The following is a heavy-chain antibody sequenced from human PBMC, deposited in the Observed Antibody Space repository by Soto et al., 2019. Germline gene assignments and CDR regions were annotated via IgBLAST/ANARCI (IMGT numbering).Heavy chain of an antibody. J-gene: IGHJ5*02. D-gene: IGHD1-1*01. CDR2: IYATGTT. CDR3: VRDGTKTLRDWFDP. CDR1: VASISGFY. Sequence: SETLSLTCTVSVASISGFYWSWVRKSAGKGLEWIGRIYATGTTDYNPSPKSRVMMSVDTSKKQFSLKLRSVTAADTAVYYCVRDGTKTLRDWFDPWGQGISVTVSP. V-gene: IGHV4-4*07.